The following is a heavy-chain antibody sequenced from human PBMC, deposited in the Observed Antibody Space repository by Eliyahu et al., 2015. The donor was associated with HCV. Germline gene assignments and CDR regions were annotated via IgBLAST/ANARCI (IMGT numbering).Heavy chain of an antibody. CDR2: IFSNDEK. D-gene: IGHD5-18*01. Sequence: QVTLKESGPVLVKPTETLTLTCTVSGFSLSNARMGVSWIRQPPGKALEWLAHIFSNDEKSYSPSLKSRLTISKDTSKSQVVLTMTNMDPVDTATYYCARIVGYSYGPTGAYYYYYGMDVWGQGTTVTVSS. V-gene: IGHV2-26*01. CDR1: GFSLSNARMG. J-gene: IGHJ6*02. CDR3: ARIVGYSYGPTGAYYYYYGMDV.